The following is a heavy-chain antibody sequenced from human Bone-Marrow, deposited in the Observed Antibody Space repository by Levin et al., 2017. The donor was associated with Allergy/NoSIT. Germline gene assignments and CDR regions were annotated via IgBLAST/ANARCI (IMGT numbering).Heavy chain of an antibody. J-gene: IGHJ4*02. CDR2: ISANGNKI. CDR1: GFTFSSYA. Sequence: QSGGSLRLSCAASGFTFSSYAMTWVRQAPGKGLEWVSDISANGNKIYYVDSVKGRFTISRDNSNNTLYLQMNTLRADDTAVYYCAKLKYRDGYNPAEYWGQGTLVTVSS. V-gene: IGHV3-23*01. CDR3: AKLKYRDGYNPAEY. D-gene: IGHD5-24*01.